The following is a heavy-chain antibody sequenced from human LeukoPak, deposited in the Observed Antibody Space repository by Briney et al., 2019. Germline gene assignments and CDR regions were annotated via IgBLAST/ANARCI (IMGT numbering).Heavy chain of an antibody. CDR3: ARRASSGWSFDY. D-gene: IGHD6-19*01. Sequence: SSETLSLTCTVSGGSIGSYYWSWIRQPPGKGLEWIGYIYYSGSTNYNPSLKSRVTISVDTSKNQFSLKLSSVTAADTAVYYCARRASSGWSFDYWGQGTLVTVSS. CDR1: GGSIGSYY. J-gene: IGHJ4*02. CDR2: IYYSGST. V-gene: IGHV4-59*08.